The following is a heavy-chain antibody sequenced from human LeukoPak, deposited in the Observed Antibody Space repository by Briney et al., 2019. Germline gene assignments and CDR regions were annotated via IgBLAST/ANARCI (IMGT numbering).Heavy chain of an antibody. V-gene: IGHV3-30*18. CDR2: ISYDGSNK. CDR3: AKGTDPQQLVLFDY. CDR1: GFTFSSYA. Sequence: PGGSLRLSCAASGFTFSSYAMHWVRQAPGQGLEWLAVISYDGSNKYYADSVKGRFTISRDNSKNTLYLQMNSLRAEDTAVYYCAKGTDPQQLVLFDYWGQGTLVTVSS. J-gene: IGHJ4*02. D-gene: IGHD6-13*01.